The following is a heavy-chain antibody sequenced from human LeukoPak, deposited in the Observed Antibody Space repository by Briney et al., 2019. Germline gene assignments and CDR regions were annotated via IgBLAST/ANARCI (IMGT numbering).Heavy chain of an antibody. J-gene: IGHJ5*02. CDR3: ARGGKRSYQQLHRTNWFDP. V-gene: IGHV4-34*01. CDR1: GGSFSGYY. CDR2: INHSGST. D-gene: IGHD6-13*01. Sequence: SETLSLTCAVYGGSFSGYYWSWIRQPPGKGLEWIGEINHSGSTNYNPSLKSRVTISVDTSKNQFSLKLSSVTAADTAVYYCARGGKRSYQQLHRTNWFDPWGQGTLVTVSS.